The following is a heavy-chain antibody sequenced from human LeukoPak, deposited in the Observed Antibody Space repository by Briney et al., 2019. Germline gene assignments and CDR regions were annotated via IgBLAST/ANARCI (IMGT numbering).Heavy chain of an antibody. CDR3: ARTLTVTTHGHGGDY. J-gene: IGHJ4*02. CDR2: INPNSGGT. CDR1: GYTFTGYY. V-gene: IGHV1-2*06. D-gene: IGHD4-17*01. Sequence: ASVKVSCKASGYTFTGYYMHWVRQAPGQGLEWMGRINPNSGGTNYAQKFQGRVTMTRDTSISTAYMELSRLRSDDTAVYYCARTLTVTTHGHGGDYWGQGTLVTVSS.